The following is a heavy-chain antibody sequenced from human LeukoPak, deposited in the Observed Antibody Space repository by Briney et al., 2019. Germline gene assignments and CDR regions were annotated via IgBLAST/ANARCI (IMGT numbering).Heavy chain of an antibody. Sequence: SETLSLTCALSGASTRNYYWNWIRQPPGKGLEWIGNIYYSGNTNYNPSLKSRVTISVDTSKTQFALKLSSVTAADTAVYYCARAAAGRYYMDVWGKGTTVTVSS. V-gene: IGHV4-59*01. CDR1: GASTRNYY. CDR2: IYYSGNT. D-gene: IGHD6-13*01. J-gene: IGHJ6*03. CDR3: ARAAAGRYYMDV.